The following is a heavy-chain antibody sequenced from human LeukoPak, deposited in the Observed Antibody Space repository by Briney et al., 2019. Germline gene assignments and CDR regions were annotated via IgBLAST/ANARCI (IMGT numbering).Heavy chain of an antibody. Sequence: SETLSLTCTVSGDSVSSGSNYWSWIRQPAGKGLEWIGRIYNSWTTNYNPSLKSRVTISVDTSKNQFFLKLSSVTAADTAVYYCARGAGSIAAAFVEFHYWGQGTLVTVSS. D-gene: IGHD6-13*01. V-gene: IGHV4-61*10. CDR3: ARGAGSIAAAFVEFHY. CDR1: GDSVSSGSNY. CDR2: IYNSWTT. J-gene: IGHJ4*02.